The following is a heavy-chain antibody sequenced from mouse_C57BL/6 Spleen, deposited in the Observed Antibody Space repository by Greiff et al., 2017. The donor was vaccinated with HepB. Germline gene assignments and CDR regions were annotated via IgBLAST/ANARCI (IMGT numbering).Heavy chain of an antibody. V-gene: IGHV1-9*01. CDR1: GYTFTGYW. D-gene: IGHD1-1*01. Sequence: QVQLQQSGAELMKPGASVKLSCKATGYTFTGYWIEWVKQRPGHGLEWIGEILPGSGSTNYNEKFKGKATFTADKSSNTAYMQLSSLTTEDSSIYFCARITTVVATYHYYYAMDYWGQGTSVTVSS. J-gene: IGHJ4*01. CDR2: ILPGSGST. CDR3: ARITTVVATYHYYYAMDY.